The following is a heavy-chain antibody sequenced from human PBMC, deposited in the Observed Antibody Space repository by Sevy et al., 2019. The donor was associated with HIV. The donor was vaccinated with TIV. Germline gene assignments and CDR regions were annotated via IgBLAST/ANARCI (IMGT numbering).Heavy chain of an antibody. V-gene: IGHV1-18*01. J-gene: IGHJ4*02. CDR2: ITTYNGNA. CDR3: ARLALYCRSTSCFDS. D-gene: IGHD2-2*01. CDR1: GYTFTSYG. Sequence: ASVKVSCKASGYTFTSYGISWVRQAPGKGLEWMGWITTYNGNANYAHKFRDRVTMTTHTSESTAYLEVRSLRSEDTAVYYCARLALYCRSTSCFDSWGQGTLVTVSS.